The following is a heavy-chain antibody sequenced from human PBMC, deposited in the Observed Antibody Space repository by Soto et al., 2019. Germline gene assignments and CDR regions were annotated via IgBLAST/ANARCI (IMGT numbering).Heavy chain of an antibody. Sequence: GVLRLSCSASGFTFSGSGFHWVRQAPGKGLEWVALIWYDGSKKYYADSVKGRFTISRDNSKNTLYLQMNSLSAEDTAVYYCARDRGNIAVGVPYYFDSWGQGTLVTVSS. J-gene: IGHJ4*02. CDR1: GFTFSGSG. CDR3: ARDRGNIAVGVPYYFDS. D-gene: IGHD6-19*01. V-gene: IGHV3-33*01. CDR2: IWYDGSKK.